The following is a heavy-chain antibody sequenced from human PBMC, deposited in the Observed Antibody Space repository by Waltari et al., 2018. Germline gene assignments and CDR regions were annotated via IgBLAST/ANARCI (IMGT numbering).Heavy chain of an antibody. CDR1: GLGFSTQW. J-gene: IGHJ4*02. D-gene: IGHD6-13*01. CDR2: IKQDGSEK. V-gene: IGHV3-7*01. CDR3: TRGGRDSSWYWRD. Sequence: EVQLVESGGGLAQPGGSLRLPGPASGLGFSTQWMTWVRQASGEGPEWVANIKQDGSEKYYMDSVKGRFTISRDNAKNSLYLQMNNLRVEDTAVYYCTRGGRDSSWYWRDWGQGTLVTVSS.